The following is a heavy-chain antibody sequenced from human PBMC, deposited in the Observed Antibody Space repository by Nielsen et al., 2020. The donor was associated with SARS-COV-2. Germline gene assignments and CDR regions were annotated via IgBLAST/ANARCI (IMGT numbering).Heavy chain of an antibody. J-gene: IGHJ4*02. CDR1: GYTFTDYY. D-gene: IGHD3-3*01. CDR3: ARVFGGYYGY. V-gene: IGHV1-46*01. Sequence: ASVKVSCKASGYTFTDYYMHWVRQAPGQRLEWMGRINPSGGSTSYAQKFQGRVTMTRDTSTSTVYMELSSLRSEDTAVYYCARVFGGYYGYWGQGTLVTVSS. CDR2: INPSGGST.